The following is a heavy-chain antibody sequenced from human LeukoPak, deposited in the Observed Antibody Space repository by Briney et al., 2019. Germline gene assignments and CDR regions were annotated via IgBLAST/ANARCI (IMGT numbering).Heavy chain of an antibody. Sequence: PGGSLRLSCAASGFTVSSNYMSWVRQAPGKGLEWVSVIYSGGSTYYADSVKGRFTISRDNSKNTLYLQMNSLRAEDTAVYYCARERADKPPSRFDPWGQGTLVTVSS. CDR2: IYSGGST. D-gene: IGHD3-9*01. CDR3: ARERADKPPSRFDP. J-gene: IGHJ5*02. V-gene: IGHV3-53*01. CDR1: GFTVSSNY.